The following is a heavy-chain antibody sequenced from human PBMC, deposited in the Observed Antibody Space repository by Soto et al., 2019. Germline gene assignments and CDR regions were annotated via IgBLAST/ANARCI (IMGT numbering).Heavy chain of an antibody. Sequence: SETLSLTCSVSGGSISSYYWSWIRQPPGKGLEWIGYIYYSGSTNYNPSLKSRVTISVDTSKNQFSLKLSSVTAADTAVYYCARQGGRKFAMTYYFDYWGQGALVTVSS. CDR2: IYYSGST. CDR1: GGSISSYY. J-gene: IGHJ4*01. CDR3: ARQGGRKFAMTYYFDY. D-gene: IGHD1-1*01. V-gene: IGHV4-59*01.